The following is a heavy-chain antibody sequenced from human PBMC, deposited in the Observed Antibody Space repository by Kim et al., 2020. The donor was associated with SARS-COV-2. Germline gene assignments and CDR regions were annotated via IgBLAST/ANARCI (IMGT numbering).Heavy chain of an antibody. CDR1: GGTFSSYA. V-gene: IGHV1-69*13. CDR2: IIPMFGTA. D-gene: IGHD2-15*01. Sequence: SVKVSCKASGGTFSSYAINWVRQAPGQGLEWMGGIIPMFGTANYAEKFQGRVTITADESTSTAYMELSSLRSEDTAVYYCAGEGAGYCSGGSCYLWFDPWGQGTLVTVSS. J-gene: IGHJ5*02. CDR3: AGEGAGYCSGGSCYLWFDP.